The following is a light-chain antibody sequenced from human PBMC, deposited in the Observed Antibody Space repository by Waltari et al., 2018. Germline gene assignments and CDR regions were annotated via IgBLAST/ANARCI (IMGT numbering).Light chain of an antibody. CDR2: DAS. Sequence: EIVLTQSPGTLSLSPGEIATLAGRASQSIGRSLAWYQQKPGQAPRLLTLDASRRAPSVPDRFSGSGSGTDFSLTISTLEPEDFAVYYCQRYVRLPATFGQGTKVEI. J-gene: IGKJ1*01. CDR1: QSIGRS. CDR3: QRYVRLPAT. V-gene: IGKV3-20*01.